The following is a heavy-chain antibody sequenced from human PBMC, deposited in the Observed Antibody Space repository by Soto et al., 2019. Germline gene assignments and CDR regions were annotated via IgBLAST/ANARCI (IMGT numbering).Heavy chain of an antibody. D-gene: IGHD3-10*01. J-gene: IGHJ4*02. V-gene: IGHV1-24*01. CDR2: FDPYDGET. CDR1: GYTLTELS. Sequence: QVQLVQSGAEVKKPGASVKVSCKVSGYTLTELSMHWVRQAPGKGLEWMGGFDPYDGETIYAQKFQGGLPMNVDTHIDALYILLHKLLCNGTTLNSSVRSRLMAYGLGSYYTGLFDYRGQGNLVSVSS. CDR3: VRSRLMAYGLGSYYTGLFDY.